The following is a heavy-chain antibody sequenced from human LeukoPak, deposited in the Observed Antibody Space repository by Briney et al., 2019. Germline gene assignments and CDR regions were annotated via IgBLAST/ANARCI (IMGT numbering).Heavy chain of an antibody. V-gene: IGHV1-69*04. D-gene: IGHD6-13*01. J-gene: IGHJ6*02. CDR2: IIPILGIA. CDR1: GGTFSSYA. Sequence: GASVNVSCKASGGTFSSYAISWVRQAPGQGLEWMGRIIPILGIANYAQKFQGRVTITADKSTSTAYMELSSLRSEDTAVYYCARGGIAAAGTGYYYGMDVWGQGTTVTVSS. CDR3: ARGGIAAAGTGYYYGMDV.